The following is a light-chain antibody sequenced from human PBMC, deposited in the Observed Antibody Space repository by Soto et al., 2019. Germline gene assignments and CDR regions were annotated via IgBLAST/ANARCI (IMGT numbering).Light chain of an antibody. CDR1: SSDVGTYNY. J-gene: IGLJ1*01. Sequence: QSALTQPASLSGSPGQSITISCTGTSSDVGTYNYVSWYQQHPGKAPKLMIYEVSYRPSGVSNRFSGSKSGNTASLTISGLQAEDEADYYCCSYTSGRTLVFATGTKVTVL. CDR2: EVS. CDR3: CSYTSGRTLV. V-gene: IGLV2-14*01.